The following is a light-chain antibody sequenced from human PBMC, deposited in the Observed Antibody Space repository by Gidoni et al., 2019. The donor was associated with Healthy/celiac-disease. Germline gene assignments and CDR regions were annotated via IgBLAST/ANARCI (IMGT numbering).Light chain of an antibody. CDR1: QSISSW. CDR3: QQDNSYPLT. V-gene: IGKV1-5*03. CDR2: KAS. J-gene: IGKJ4*01. Sequence: DIQLTHSPSTLSASVGDRVTITCRASQSISSWLAWYQQKPGKAPKLLIYKASSLESGVPSRFSGSGAGTEFTLTISRLQPDDFATYYCQQDNSYPLTFGGGTKVEIK.